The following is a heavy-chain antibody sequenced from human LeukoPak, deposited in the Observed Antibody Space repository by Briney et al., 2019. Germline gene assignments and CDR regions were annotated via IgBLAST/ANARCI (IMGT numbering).Heavy chain of an antibody. V-gene: IGHV3-74*01. Sequence: PGGSLRLSCAASGFTFSTYWMHWVRQAPGKGLVWVSRVNPDGSTTTYADSVKGRFTISRDNAKDTLYMQMNSLRAEDTAVYYCARDNYEKAFDIWGQGTMVTVSS. CDR1: GFTFSTYW. D-gene: IGHD3-22*01. CDR3: ARDNYEKAFDI. CDR2: VNPDGSTT. J-gene: IGHJ3*02.